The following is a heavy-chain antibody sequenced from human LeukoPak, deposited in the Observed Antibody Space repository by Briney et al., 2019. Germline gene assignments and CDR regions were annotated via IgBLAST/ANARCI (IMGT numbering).Heavy chain of an antibody. V-gene: IGHV3-23*01. CDR2: ISGSGGST. J-gene: IGHJ4*02. Sequence: GGSLRLSCAASGFTFSSYAMSWVRQAPGKGLEWVSAISGSGGSTYYADSVKGRFTISRDNSKNTLYLQMNSLRAEDTAVYYCATRYYYDSSGYRDIDYWGQGTLVTVSS. D-gene: IGHD3-22*01. CDR3: ATRYYYDSSGYRDIDY. CDR1: GFTFSSYA.